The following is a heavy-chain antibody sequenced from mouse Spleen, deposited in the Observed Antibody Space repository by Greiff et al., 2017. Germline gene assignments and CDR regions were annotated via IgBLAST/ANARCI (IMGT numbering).Heavy chain of an antibody. D-gene: IGHD1-2*01. CDR1: GFSLTSYG. CDR3: ASLITTATEDYAMDY. CDR2: IWSGGST. J-gene: IGHJ4*01. Sequence: VKLMESGPGLVQPSQSLSITCTVSGFSLTSYGVHWVRQSPGKGLEWLGVIWSGGSTDYNAAFISRLSISKDNSKSQVFFKMNSLQADDTAIYYCASLITTATEDYAMDYWGQGTSVTVSS. V-gene: IGHV2-2*01.